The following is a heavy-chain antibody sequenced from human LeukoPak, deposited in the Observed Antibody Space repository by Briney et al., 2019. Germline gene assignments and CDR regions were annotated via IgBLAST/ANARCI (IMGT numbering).Heavy chain of an antibody. D-gene: IGHD3-22*01. V-gene: IGHV3-21*01. Sequence: GRSLRLSCAASGFTFSSFTMNWVRQASGKGLEWVSSITSSSSYIYYADSVKGRFTISRDNAKNSLYLQMNSLRAEDTALYYCARDYYDSRDDYWGHGTLVTVSS. CDR1: GFTFSSFT. J-gene: IGHJ4*01. CDR2: ITSSSSYI. CDR3: ARDYYDSRDDY.